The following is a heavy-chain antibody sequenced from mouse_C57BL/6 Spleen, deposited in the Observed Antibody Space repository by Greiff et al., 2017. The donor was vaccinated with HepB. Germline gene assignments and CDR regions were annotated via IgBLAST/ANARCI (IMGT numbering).Heavy chain of an antibody. CDR1: GFTFSDYG. J-gene: IGHJ3*01. CDR2: ISSGSSTI. CDR3: ARIWPLAY. V-gene: IGHV5-17*01. Sequence: EVQVVESGGGLVKPGGSLKLSCAASGFTFSDYGMHWVRQAPEKGLEWVAYISSGSSTIYYADTVKVRFTISRDNAKNTLFLQMTSLRAEDRAMYYCARIWPLAYWGQGTLVTVSA.